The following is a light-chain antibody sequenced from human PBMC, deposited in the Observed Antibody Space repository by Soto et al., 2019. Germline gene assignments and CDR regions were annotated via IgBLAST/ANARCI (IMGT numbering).Light chain of an antibody. J-gene: IGKJ3*01. Sequence: EIVLTQSPATPSLSPGARATLSCRASQSVSSYLAWYQQKPGQAPRLLIYDASNRATGIPARFSGSGSGTDFTLTISSLEPEDFAVYYCQQRSNWLFTFGPGTKVDIK. V-gene: IGKV3-11*01. CDR3: QQRSNWLFT. CDR1: QSVSSY. CDR2: DAS.